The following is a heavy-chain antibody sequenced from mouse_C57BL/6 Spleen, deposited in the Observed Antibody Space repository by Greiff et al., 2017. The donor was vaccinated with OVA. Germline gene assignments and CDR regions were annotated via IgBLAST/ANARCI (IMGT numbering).Heavy chain of an antibody. V-gene: IGHV1-61*01. CDR3: ARRDYGSSRGFAY. CDR2: IYPSDSET. CDR1: GYTFTSYW. J-gene: IGHJ3*01. D-gene: IGHD1-1*01. Sequence: VQLQQPGAELVRPGSSVKLSCKASGYTFTSYWMDWVKQRPGQGLEWIGNIYPSDSETHYNQKFKDKATLTVDKSSSTAYMQLSSLTSEDSAVYYCARRDYGSSRGFAYWGQGTLVTVSA.